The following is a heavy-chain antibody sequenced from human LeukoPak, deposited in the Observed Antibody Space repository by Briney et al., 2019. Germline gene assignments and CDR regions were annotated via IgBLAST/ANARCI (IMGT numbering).Heavy chain of an antibody. V-gene: IGHV4-4*07. CDR3: ARVGSSWYGGGGPRWYFDL. Sequence: PSGTLSLTCTVSGGSISSYYWSWIRQPAGKGLEWIGRIYTSGSTNYNPSLKSRVTMSVDTSKNQFSLKLSSVTAADTAVYYCARVGSSWYGGGGPRWYFDLWGRGTLVTVSS. CDR2: IYTSGST. J-gene: IGHJ2*01. CDR1: GGSISSYY. D-gene: IGHD6-13*01.